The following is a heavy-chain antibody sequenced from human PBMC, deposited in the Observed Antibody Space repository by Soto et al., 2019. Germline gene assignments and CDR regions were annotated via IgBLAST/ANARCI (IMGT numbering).Heavy chain of an antibody. CDR3: AKVTGYCSSSSCRRDYYYYYGMDV. Sequence: GGSLRLSCAASGFTFSNYGMHWVRQAPGKGLEWVAVISYDGSDKYYADSVKGRFSIPRDNSKNTLYLQMNSLRAEDTAVYYCAKVTGYCSSSSCRRDYYYYYGMDVWGQGTTVPVSS. CDR1: GFTFSNYG. D-gene: IGHD2-2*01. V-gene: IGHV3-30*18. CDR2: ISYDGSDK. J-gene: IGHJ6*02.